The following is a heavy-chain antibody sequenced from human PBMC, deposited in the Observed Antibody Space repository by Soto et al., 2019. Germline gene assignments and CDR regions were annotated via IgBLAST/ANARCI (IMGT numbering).Heavy chain of an antibody. CDR1: RFTFSSYA. CDR2: ITDNGAYT. D-gene: IGHD2-21*01. J-gene: IGHJ4*02. Sequence: SLRLSCAASRFTFSSYAITWVLQTPLKGLEWVSDITDNGAYTFYADSVKGRFTISRDNPKNTLYLQMNSLRAEDTAVYYCAKFRGAPRSSYFLEYWGQGTLVTVSS. CDR3: AKFRGAPRSSYFLEY. V-gene: IGHV3-23*01.